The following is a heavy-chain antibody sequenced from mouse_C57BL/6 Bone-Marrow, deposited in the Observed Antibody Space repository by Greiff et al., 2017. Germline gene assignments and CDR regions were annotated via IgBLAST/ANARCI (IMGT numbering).Heavy chain of an antibody. Sequence: EVNVVESEGGLVQPGSSMKLSCTASGFTFSDYYMAWVRQVPEKGLEWVANINYDGSSTYYLDSLKSRFIISRDNAKNILYLQMSSLKSEDTATYYCARFYGSRDWYFDVWGTGTTVTVSS. D-gene: IGHD1-1*01. CDR3: ARFYGSRDWYFDV. J-gene: IGHJ1*03. CDR2: INYDGSST. V-gene: IGHV5-16*01. CDR1: GFTFSDYY.